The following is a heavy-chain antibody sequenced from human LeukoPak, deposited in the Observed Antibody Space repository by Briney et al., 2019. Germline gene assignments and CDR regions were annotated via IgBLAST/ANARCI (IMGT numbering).Heavy chain of an antibody. D-gene: IGHD3-9*01. J-gene: IGHJ6*03. CDR2: MNPNSGNT. Sequence: ASVKVSCKASGYTFTSYDINWVRQATGQGLEWMGWMNPNSGNTGYAQKFQGRVTMTRNTSISTAYMELSSLRSEDTAVYYCARERARGYYDILAGLTGGNYYYMDVWGKGTTVTISS. CDR3: ARERARGYYDILAGLTGGNYYYMDV. CDR1: GYTFTSYD. V-gene: IGHV1-8*01.